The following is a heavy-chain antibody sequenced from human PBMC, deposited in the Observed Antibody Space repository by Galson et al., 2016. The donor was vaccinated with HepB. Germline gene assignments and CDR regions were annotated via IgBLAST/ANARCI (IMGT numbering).Heavy chain of an antibody. Sequence: SLRLSCAAAGFNFYGYWMSWVRQAPGRGLEWMANIREDSFEKYYMESVKGRFTISRDNAKSSLFLQMNYLTAEDTGVSYCARGIMAAHWGMDVWGQGTTVIVSS. CDR1: GFNFYGYW. D-gene: IGHD3-16*01. J-gene: IGHJ6*02. CDR2: IREDSFEK. V-gene: IGHV3-7*03. CDR3: ARGIMAAHWGMDV.